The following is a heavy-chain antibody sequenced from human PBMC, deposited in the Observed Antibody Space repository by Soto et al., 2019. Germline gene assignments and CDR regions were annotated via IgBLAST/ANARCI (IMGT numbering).Heavy chain of an antibody. CDR1: GFTFSSYA. D-gene: IGHD3-10*01. J-gene: IGHJ6*02. CDR3: AKVAGGTSMVRGVITYYYHGMDV. CDR2: ISGSGGSR. V-gene: IGHV3-23*01. Sequence: PGGSLRLSCAASGFTFSSYAMSWVRQAPGKGLEWVSAISGSGGSRYYADSVKGRFTISRDNSKNTLYVQMNSLRAEDTAVYYCAKVAGGTSMVRGVITYYYHGMDVWGQGTTVTVSS.